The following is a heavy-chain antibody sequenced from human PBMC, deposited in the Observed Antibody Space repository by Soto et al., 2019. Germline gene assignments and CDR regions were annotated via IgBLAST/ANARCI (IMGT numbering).Heavy chain of an antibody. CDR1: GYTFTSHG. V-gene: IGHV1-18*01. D-gene: IGHD6-13*01. CDR3: ARAEPSIAAAGTYALDI. CDR2: ISAYNGNT. Sequence: ASVKVSCKASGYTFTSHGISWVRQAPGQGLEWMGWISAYNGNTNYAQKLQGRVTMTTDTSTSTAYMELRSLRSDDTAVYYCARAEPSIAAAGTYALDICGQGTMVTVSS. J-gene: IGHJ3*02.